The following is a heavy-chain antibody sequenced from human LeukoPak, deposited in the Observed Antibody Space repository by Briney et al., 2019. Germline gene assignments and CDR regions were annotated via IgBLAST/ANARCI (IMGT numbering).Heavy chain of an antibody. D-gene: IGHD3-10*01. J-gene: IGHJ5*01. CDR1: GYSFTNFY. V-gene: IGHV1-46*01. CDR2: INPSGGST. Sequence: ASVKVSCKASGYSFTNFYIHWVRQTPGQGLEWMGIINPSGGSTNYAQKFQGRVTMTSDTSASTVYVDLSSLRSEDTAIYYCARDKSSTNWLDSWGQGTLVTVSS. CDR3: ARDKSSTNWLDS.